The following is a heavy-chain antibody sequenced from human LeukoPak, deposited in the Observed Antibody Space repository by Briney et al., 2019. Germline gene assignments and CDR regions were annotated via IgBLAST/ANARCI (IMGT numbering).Heavy chain of an antibody. V-gene: IGHV3-66*01. Sequence: GGSLRLSCAASGFTVSSNYMSWVRQAPGKGLEWVSVIYSGGSTYYADSVKGRFTISRDNSKNTLYLQMNSLRAEDTAVYYCARDYYDSSGYYYPPGVYWGQGTLVTVSS. D-gene: IGHD3-22*01. CDR2: IYSGGST. J-gene: IGHJ4*02. CDR1: GFTVSSNY. CDR3: ARDYYDSSGYYYPPGVY.